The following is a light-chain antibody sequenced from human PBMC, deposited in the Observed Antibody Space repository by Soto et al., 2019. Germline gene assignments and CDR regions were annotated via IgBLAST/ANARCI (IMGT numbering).Light chain of an antibody. CDR2: GAS. V-gene: IGKV3-15*01. CDR1: QSVSNN. Sequence: EIVLTQSPGTLSLSPGERATLSCRASQSVSNNYLAWYQQKPGQAPRLLIYGASTRATGIPARFSGTRSGTEFTLTISSLQSEDFALYYCQQYNDWPLTFGQGTKVDIK. J-gene: IGKJ1*01. CDR3: QQYNDWPLT.